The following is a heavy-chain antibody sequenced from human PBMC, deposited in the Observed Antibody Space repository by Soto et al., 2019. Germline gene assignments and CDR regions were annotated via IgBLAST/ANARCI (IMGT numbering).Heavy chain of an antibody. D-gene: IGHD3-10*01. CDR2: IYYSGST. Sequence: QLQLQESGPGLVKPSETLSLTCTVSGGSISSSSYYWGWIRQPPGKGLAWIGSIYYSGSTYYNPSLKSRGAMSVDTSKDQVSLKLSSVTAGDTAVYYCARRGSGSYSDYWGQGTLVTVSS. CDR3: ARRGSGSYSDY. V-gene: IGHV4-39*01. J-gene: IGHJ4*02. CDR1: GGSISSSSYY.